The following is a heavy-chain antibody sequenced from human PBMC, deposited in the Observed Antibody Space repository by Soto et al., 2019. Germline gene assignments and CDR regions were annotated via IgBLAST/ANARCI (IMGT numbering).Heavy chain of an antibody. J-gene: IGHJ6*02. Sequence: GGSLRLSCAASTFPFSTYWMTWVRQAPGKGLEWVANIHRDEIEKYYMDSVKGRFTISRDNAKNSLYLQMTSLRAEDTAVYYCAGGNALDVWGQGTTVTVYS. CDR2: IHRDEIEK. CDR3: AGGNALDV. V-gene: IGHV3-7*01. CDR1: TFPFSTYW.